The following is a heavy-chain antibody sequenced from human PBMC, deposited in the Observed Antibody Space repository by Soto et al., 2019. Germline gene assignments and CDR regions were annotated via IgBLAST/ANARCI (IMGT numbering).Heavy chain of an antibody. CDR3: VGGADRYKCGF. D-gene: IGHD2-21*02. V-gene: IGHV4-31*03. CDR1: GDSIINGIYY. J-gene: IGHJ4*02. CDR2: VHYSGSI. Sequence: QVQVQESGPGLVKPSQTLSLTCTVSGDSIINGIYYWTWIRQHPGKGLEWIGHVHYSGSIYYNPSLGSRVTMSVDTPKHQVSLELTSVTVADTAVYYCVGGADRYKCGFWGQGTLVTVSS.